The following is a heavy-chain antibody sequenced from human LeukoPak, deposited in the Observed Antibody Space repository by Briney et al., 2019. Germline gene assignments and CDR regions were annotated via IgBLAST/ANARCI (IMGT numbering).Heavy chain of an antibody. CDR3: ARVRIAGADFDY. Sequence: GGTLRLSCAASGFTFSSYGMSWVRQAPGKGLEWVSAISGSGGSTYYADSVKGRFTISRDNSKNTLYLQMNSLRAEDTAVYYCARVRIAGADFDYWGQGTLVTVSS. CDR2: ISGSGGST. D-gene: IGHD1-26*01. CDR1: GFTFSSYG. J-gene: IGHJ4*02. V-gene: IGHV3-23*01.